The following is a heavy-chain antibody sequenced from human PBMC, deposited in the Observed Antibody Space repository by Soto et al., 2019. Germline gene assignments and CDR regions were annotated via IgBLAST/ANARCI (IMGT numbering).Heavy chain of an antibody. CDR1: GGSISSSSYY. V-gene: IGHV4-39*01. Sequence: KPSETLSLTCTVSGGSISSSSYYWGWIRQPPGKGLEWIGSIYYSGSTYYNPSLKSRVTISVDTSKNQFSLKLSSVTAADTAVYYCARHAVTRRYFDYWGQEPWSPSPQ. J-gene: IGHJ4*01. D-gene: IGHD4-17*01. CDR3: ARHAVTRRYFDY. CDR2: IYYSGST.